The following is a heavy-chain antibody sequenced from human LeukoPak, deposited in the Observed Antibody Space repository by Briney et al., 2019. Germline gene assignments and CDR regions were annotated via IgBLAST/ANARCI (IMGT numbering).Heavy chain of an antibody. J-gene: IGHJ5*02. V-gene: IGHV3-23*01. D-gene: IGHD2-8*01. CDR3: AKVYRYCTNGVCYTNWFDP. Sequence: PGASLRLSCAASGFTFSSYAMSWVRQAPGKGLEWVSGISGSGGSTHYADSVMGRFTISRDNSKNTVYLQMNSLRAEDTAVYYCAKVYRYCTNGVCYTNWFDPWGQGTLVTVSS. CDR1: GFTFSSYA. CDR2: ISGSGGST.